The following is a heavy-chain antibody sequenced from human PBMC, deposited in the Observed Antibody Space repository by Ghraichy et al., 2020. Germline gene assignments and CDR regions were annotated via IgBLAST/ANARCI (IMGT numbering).Heavy chain of an antibody. Sequence: GESLNISCAASGFVFTSYGMNWVRQAPGKGLEWISYISSLSDTIEYGDAVKGRFTIYRDNARSLVYLQMNSLRDDDTGVYYCVRDAKAESTTWDPLFDYCGQGVLVSVSS. CDR3: VRDAKAESTTWDPLFDY. V-gene: IGHV3-48*02. D-gene: IGHD1-14*01. CDR2: ISSLSDTI. CDR1: GFVFTSYG. J-gene: IGHJ4*02.